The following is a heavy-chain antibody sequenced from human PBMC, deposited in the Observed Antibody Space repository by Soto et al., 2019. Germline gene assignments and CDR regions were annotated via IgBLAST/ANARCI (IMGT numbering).Heavy chain of an antibody. V-gene: IGHV4-34*01. CDR2: INHSGST. CDR3: ATSTSNTLQRESSVWFDP. J-gene: IGHJ5*02. D-gene: IGHD4-4*01. CDR1: GGSFSGYY. Sequence: TSETLSLTCAVYGGSFSGYYWSWIRQPPGKGLEWIGEINHSGSTNYNPSLKSRVTISVDTSKNQFSLKLSSVTAADTAVYYCATSTSNTLQRESSVWFDPWGQGTLVTVSS.